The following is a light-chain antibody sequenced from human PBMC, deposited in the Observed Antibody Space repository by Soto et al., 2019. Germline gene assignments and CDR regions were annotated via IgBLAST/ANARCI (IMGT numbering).Light chain of an antibody. V-gene: IGKV3-20*01. J-gene: IGKJ2*01. CDR2: GVS. Sequence: IVLTQSPGTLSLSPGEKATLSCRASQTVTGTSLAWYQQKPGQGPRLLISGVSIRATGLPERFSGSGSGTDFTLTISRPEPEDFAVYFCQQYGDSPYTFGQGTKLAI. CDR3: QQYGDSPYT. CDR1: QTVTGTS.